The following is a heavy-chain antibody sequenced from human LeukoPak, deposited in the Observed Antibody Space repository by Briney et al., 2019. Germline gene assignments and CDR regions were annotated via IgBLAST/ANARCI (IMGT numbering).Heavy chain of an antibody. CDR3: ARFFNSGAGYYWYFDL. V-gene: IGHV4-59*01. CDR2: IYYSGDT. Sequence: SETLSLTCTVSGGSMSYYYWSWIRQPPGEGLEWIGYIYYSGDTNYSPSLKSRITLSVDTSKTQFSLKLRSVTAADTAMYYCARFFNSGAGYYWYFDLWGRGTLVTVSS. D-gene: IGHD1-14*01. CDR1: GGSMSYYY. J-gene: IGHJ2*01.